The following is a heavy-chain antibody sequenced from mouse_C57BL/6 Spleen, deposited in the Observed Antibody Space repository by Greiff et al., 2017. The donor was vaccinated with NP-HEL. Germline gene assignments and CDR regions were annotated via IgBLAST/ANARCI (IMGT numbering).Heavy chain of an antibody. CDR1: GFTFSDYY. Sequence: EVQVVESEGGLVQPGSSMKLSCTASGFTFSDYYMAWVRQVPEKGLEWVANINYDGSSTYYLDSLKSRFIISRDNAKNILYLQMSSLKSEDTATYYCARDGGYLGYDYPYYFDYWGQGTTLTVSS. D-gene: IGHD2-4*01. CDR2: INYDGSST. V-gene: IGHV5-16*01. CDR3: ARDGGYLGYDYPYYFDY. J-gene: IGHJ2*01.